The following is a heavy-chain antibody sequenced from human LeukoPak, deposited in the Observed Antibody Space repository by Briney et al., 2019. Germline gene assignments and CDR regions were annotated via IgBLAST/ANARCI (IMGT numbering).Heavy chain of an antibody. CDR1: GGTFSSYA. D-gene: IGHD6-13*01. CDR2: IIPILGIA. V-gene: IGHV1-69*04. CDR3: ARDLAAAGTKRFDP. Sequence: ASVKVSCKASGGTFSSYAISWVRQAPGQGLEWMGRIIPILGIANYAQKFQGRVTITADKSTSTAYMELSSLRSEDTAVYYCARDLAAAGTKRFDPWGQGTLVTVSS. J-gene: IGHJ5*02.